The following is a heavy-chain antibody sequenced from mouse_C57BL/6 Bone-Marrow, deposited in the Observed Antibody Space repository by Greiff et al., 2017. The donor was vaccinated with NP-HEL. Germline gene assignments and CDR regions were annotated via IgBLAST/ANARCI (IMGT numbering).Heavy chain of an antibody. CDR1: GYSITSGYY. CDR3: ASGPVVYFDY. CDR2: ISYDGSN. V-gene: IGHV3-6*01. Sequence: DVKLVESGPGLVKPSQSLSLTCSVTGYSITSGYYWNWIRQFPGNKLEWMGFISYDGSNNYNPSLKNRISITRDTSKNQFFLKLNSVTTEDTATYYCASGPVVYFDYWGQGTTLTVSS. J-gene: IGHJ2*01.